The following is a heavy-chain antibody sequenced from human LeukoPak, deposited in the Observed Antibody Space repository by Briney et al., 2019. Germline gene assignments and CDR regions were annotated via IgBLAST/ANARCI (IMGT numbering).Heavy chain of an antibody. CDR2: ISGSGGST. CDR1: GFTFSSYA. D-gene: IGHD2-2*01. Sequence: PGGSLRLSCAASGFTFSSYAMSWVRQAPGNGLEWVSAISGSGGSTYYADSVKGRFTISRDNSKNTLYLQMNSLRAEDTAVYYCVGCSSTSCPFFGYWGQGTLVTVSS. CDR3: VGCSSTSCPFFGY. J-gene: IGHJ4*02. V-gene: IGHV3-23*01.